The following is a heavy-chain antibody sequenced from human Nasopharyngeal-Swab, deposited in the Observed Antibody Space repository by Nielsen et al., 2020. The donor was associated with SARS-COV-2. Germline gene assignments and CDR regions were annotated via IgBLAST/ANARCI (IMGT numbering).Heavy chain of an antibody. V-gene: IGHV1-46*01. Sequence: WVRQAPGQGLEWMDMINPSGGSISGGTTIYAQKFRGRVTVTRDTSTSTVYMELSSLRSGDTAGEVWERGENGRKESDYWGPGNLGTFSS. D-gene: IGHD1-1*01. J-gene: IGHJ4*01. CDR2: INPSGGSI. CDR3: ERGENGRKESDY.